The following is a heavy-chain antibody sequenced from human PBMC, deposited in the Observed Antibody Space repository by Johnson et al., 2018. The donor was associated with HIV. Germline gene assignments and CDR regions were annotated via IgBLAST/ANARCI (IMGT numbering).Heavy chain of an antibody. Sequence: VQLVESGGGVVQPGRSLRLSCAASGFTFSNHYMSWVRQAPGKGLEWVANIKQDGSETYSVDSVKGRFTISRDNAKNSLYLQMNSLKTEDTAVYYCTTDGQDYYDSSGADAFDIWGQGTMVTVSS. D-gene: IGHD3-22*01. CDR2: IKQDGSET. CDR1: GFTFSNHY. J-gene: IGHJ3*02. CDR3: TTDGQDYYDSSGADAFDI. V-gene: IGHV3-7*03.